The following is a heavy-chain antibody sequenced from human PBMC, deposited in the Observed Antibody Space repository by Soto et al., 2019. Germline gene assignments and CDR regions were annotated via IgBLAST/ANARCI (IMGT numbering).Heavy chain of an antibody. V-gene: IGHV3-23*01. CDR1: GFTFSSYA. D-gene: IGHD3-3*01. CDR3: AKDFGASLDY. Sequence: GGSLRLSCAASGFTFSSYAMSWVRQAPGKGLEWVSGISASSGSTYYADSVKGRFTISRDNSKNTLYLQMNSLRAEDTAVYYCAKDFGASLDYWGQGTLVTVSS. CDR2: ISASSGST. J-gene: IGHJ4*02.